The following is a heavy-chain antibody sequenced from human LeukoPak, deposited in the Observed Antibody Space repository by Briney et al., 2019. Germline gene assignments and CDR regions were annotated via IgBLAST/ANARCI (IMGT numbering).Heavy chain of an antibody. Sequence: KTSQTLSLTCTVSAVSISSGDYYWSWIRPRPGKGLEWIGYIYNTGSAYYNPSLKSRATISVDTSKNQFSLKLSSVTAADTAVYYCATSTVMNEYCFAYWAQGTLVTVSS. CDR3: ATSTVMNEYCFAY. V-gene: IGHV4-31*03. CDR1: AVSISSGDYY. J-gene: IGHJ4*02. D-gene: IGHD4-17*01. CDR2: IYNTGSA.